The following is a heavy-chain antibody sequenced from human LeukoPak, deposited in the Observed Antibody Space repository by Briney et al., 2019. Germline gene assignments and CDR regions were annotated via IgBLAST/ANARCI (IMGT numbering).Heavy chain of an antibody. CDR1: GGSISSGGYY. Sequence: SETLSLTCTVSGGSISSGGYYWSWIRQHPGKGLEWIGYIYYSGSTYYNPSLKSRVTISVDTSKNQFSLKLSSVTAADTAVYYCAREKYQLLSPQLESQNWLDPWGQGTLVTVSS. J-gene: IGHJ5*02. CDR3: AREKYQLLSPQLESQNWLDP. V-gene: IGHV4-31*03. D-gene: IGHD2-2*01. CDR2: IYYSGST.